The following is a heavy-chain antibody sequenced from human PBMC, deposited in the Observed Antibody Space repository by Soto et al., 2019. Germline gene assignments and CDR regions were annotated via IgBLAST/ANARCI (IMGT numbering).Heavy chain of an antibody. CDR3: ARDQGCSSTSCYFYSYYYMDV. CDR2: IWYDGSNK. J-gene: IGHJ6*03. D-gene: IGHD2-2*01. Sequence: GGSLRLSCAASGFTFSSYGMHWVRQAPGKGLEWVAVIWYDGSNKYYADSVKGRFTISRDNSKNTLYLQMNSLRAEDTAVYYCARDQGCSSTSCYFYSYYYMDVWGKGTTVTVSS. CDR1: GFTFSSYG. V-gene: IGHV3-33*01.